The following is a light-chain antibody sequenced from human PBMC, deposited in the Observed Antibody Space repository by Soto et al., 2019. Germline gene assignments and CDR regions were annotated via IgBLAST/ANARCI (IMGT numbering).Light chain of an antibody. J-gene: IGLJ1*01. CDR1: SSNIGGNS. CDR2: DDN. Sequence: SVLTQPPSVSAAPGQKVTISCSGSSSNIGGNSVSWYQQLPGTAPKLLIYDDNKRPSGIPDRFSGSKSGTSATLGITGFQTGDEAAYYCGSWNSNRSACVFGTGTKVTVL. CDR3: GSWNSNRSACV. V-gene: IGLV1-51*01.